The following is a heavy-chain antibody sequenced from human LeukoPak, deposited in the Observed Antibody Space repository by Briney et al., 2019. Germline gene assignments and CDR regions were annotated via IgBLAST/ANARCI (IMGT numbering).Heavy chain of an antibody. Sequence: ASMRVSCKASGYTFTDYYVNWVRQAPGQGLEWMGWISAYNGNTNYAQKLQGRVTMTTDTSTSTAYMELRSLRSDDTAVYYCARDRRERLRLGELSLDYWGQGTLVTVSS. J-gene: IGHJ4*02. CDR1: GYTFTDYY. CDR3: ARDRRERLRLGELSLDY. CDR2: ISAYNGNT. V-gene: IGHV1-18*04. D-gene: IGHD3-16*02.